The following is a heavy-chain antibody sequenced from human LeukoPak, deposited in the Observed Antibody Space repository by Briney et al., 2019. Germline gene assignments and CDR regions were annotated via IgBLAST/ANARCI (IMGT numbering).Heavy chain of an antibody. CDR1: GGSIRSSYYY. Sequence: SETLSLTCTVSGGSIRSSYYYWGWLRQPPGKGLEWIGSIYDSGSTNYNPSLKSRVTISVDTSKKQFSLKLSSVTAADTAVYYCVTYYFDSSGPKKNYWGQGTLVTVSS. D-gene: IGHD3-22*01. V-gene: IGHV4-39*07. J-gene: IGHJ4*02. CDR3: VTYYFDSSGPKKNY. CDR2: IYDSGST.